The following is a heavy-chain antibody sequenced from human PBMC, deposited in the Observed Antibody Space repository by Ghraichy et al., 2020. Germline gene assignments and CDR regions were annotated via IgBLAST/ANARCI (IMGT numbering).Heavy chain of an antibody. Sequence: SETLSLTCSVSGASMTDYYWTWIRQAPGKGPEWLGYVYYSGSTNYNPAVKGRLTLSLDPSKSQFSLSLTSVTPADTAVYYSARREGYTSGWYWFDPWGPGTLVTVSS. CDR1: GASMTDYY. D-gene: IGHD6-19*01. V-gene: IGHV4-59*01. CDR3: ARREGYTSGWYWFDP. J-gene: IGHJ5*02. CDR2: VYYSGST.